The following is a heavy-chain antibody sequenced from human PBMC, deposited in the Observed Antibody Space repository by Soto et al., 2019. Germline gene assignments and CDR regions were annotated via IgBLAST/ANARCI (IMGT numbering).Heavy chain of an antibody. CDR2: IYYSGST. D-gene: IGHD6-13*01. V-gene: IGHV4-39*01. CDR1: GGSISSSSYY. Sequence: SETLSLTCTVSGGSISSSSYYWGWIRQPPGKGLEWIGSIYYSGSTYYNPSLKSRVTISVDTSKNQFSLKLSSVTAADTAVYYCARRSSSSWYNWFDPWGQGTLVTVSS. J-gene: IGHJ5*02. CDR3: ARRSSSSWYNWFDP.